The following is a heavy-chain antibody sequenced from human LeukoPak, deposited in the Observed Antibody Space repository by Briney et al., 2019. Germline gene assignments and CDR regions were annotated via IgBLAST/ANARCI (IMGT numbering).Heavy chain of an antibody. J-gene: IGHJ4*02. CDR1: GGSISSGGYS. Sequence: SETLSLTCAVSGGSISSGGYSWSWIRQPPGKGLEWIGYFYHSGSTYYNPSLKSRVTISVDRSKNQFSLKLSSVTAADTAVYYCARGTVTTSLPLFDYWGQGTLVTVSS. D-gene: IGHD4-17*01. V-gene: IGHV4-30-2*01. CDR3: ARGTVTTSLPLFDY. CDR2: FYHSGST.